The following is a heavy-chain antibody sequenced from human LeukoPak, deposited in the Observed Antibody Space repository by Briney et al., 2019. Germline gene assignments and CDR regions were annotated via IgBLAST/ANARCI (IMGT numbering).Heavy chain of an antibody. J-gene: IGHJ5*02. Sequence: SETLSLTCTVSGGSISSYYWSWIRQPAGKGPEWIGRIYTSGSTNYNPSLKSRVTMSVDTSKNQFSLKLSSVTAADTAVYYCARDFITMVRGVIITSWFDPWGQGTLVTVSS. CDR3: ARDFITMVRGVIITSWFDP. CDR1: GGSISSYY. CDR2: IYTSGST. V-gene: IGHV4-4*07. D-gene: IGHD3-10*01.